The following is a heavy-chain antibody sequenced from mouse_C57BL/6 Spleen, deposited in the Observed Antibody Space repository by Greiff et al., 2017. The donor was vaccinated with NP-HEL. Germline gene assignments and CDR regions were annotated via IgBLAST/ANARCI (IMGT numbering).Heavy chain of an antibody. J-gene: IGHJ2*01. Sequence: EVKVLESEGGLVQPGSSMKLSCTASGFTFSDYYMAWVRQVPEKGLEWVANINHDGSSTYYLDPLKSRFIISRDNAKNILYLQMSSLKSEDTATYYCAREWSLDYWGQGTTLTVAS. D-gene: IGHD1-1*02. CDR1: GFTFSDYY. CDR2: INHDGSST. CDR3: AREWSLDY. V-gene: IGHV5-16*01.